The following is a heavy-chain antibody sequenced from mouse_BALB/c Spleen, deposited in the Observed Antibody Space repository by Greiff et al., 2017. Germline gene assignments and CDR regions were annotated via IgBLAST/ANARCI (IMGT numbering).Heavy chain of an antibody. V-gene: IGHV5-12-2*01. Sequence: EVKLMESGGGLVQPGGSLKLSCAASGFTFSSYTMSWVRQTPEKRLEWVAYISNGGGSTYYPDTVKGRFTISRDNAKNTLYLQMSSLKSEDTAMYYCARRDYDYDEGYAMDYWGQGTSVTVSS. CDR2: ISNGGGST. CDR3: ARRDYDYDEGYAMDY. CDR1: GFTFSSYT. J-gene: IGHJ4*01. D-gene: IGHD2-4*01.